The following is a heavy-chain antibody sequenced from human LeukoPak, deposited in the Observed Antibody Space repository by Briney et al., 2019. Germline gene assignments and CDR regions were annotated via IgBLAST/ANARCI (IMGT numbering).Heavy chain of an antibody. CDR1: GYTFTSYG. D-gene: IGHD4-11*01. J-gene: IGHJ5*02. V-gene: IGHV1-18*01. CDR3: AKLDNNYNRGGASEWFDP. CDR2: ISTYNGNT. Sequence: GASVKVSCKASGYTFTSYGISWVRQAPGQGLEWMGWISTYNGNTNYAQKLRGRVTLTTDTSTNTAYMELRSLRSDDTAVYYCAKLDNNYNRGGASEWFDPWGQGTLVTVSS.